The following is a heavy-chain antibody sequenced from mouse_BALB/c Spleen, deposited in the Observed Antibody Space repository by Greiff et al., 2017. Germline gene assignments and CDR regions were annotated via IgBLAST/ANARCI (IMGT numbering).Heavy chain of an antibody. V-gene: IGHV5-9-4*01. CDR3: AITMITTWYAMDY. J-gene: IGHJ4*01. CDR1: GFTFSSYA. CDR2: ISSGGSYT. D-gene: IGHD2-4*01. Sequence: DVHLVESGGGLVKPGGSLKLSCAASGFTFSSYAMSWVRQSPEKRLEWVAEISSGGSYTYYPDTVTGRFTISRDNAKNTLYLEMSSLRSEDTAMYYCAITMITTWYAMDYWGQGTSVTVSS.